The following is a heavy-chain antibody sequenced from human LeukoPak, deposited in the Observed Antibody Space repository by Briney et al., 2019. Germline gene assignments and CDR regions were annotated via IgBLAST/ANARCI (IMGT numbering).Heavy chain of an antibody. Sequence: SETLSLTCTVSGGSISSDYWSWVRQPPGRGLECIGYISYSGSTNSHPSLKSRVTISIDTSKTQFSLKLSSVTATDTAVYYCARLTARSWFDPWGQGTLVTVSS. CDR2: ISYSGST. J-gene: IGHJ5*02. D-gene: IGHD1-14*01. CDR1: GGSISSDY. V-gene: IGHV4-59*08. CDR3: ARLTARSWFDP.